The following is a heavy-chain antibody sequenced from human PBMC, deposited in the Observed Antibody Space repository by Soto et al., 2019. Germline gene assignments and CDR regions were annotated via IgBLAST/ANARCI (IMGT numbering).Heavy chain of an antibody. D-gene: IGHD3-10*01. CDR3: ARDTGYYYGSGSYYPLDY. Sequence: ASVKVSCKASGGTFSSYTINWVRQAPGQGLEWMGGIIPIFGTTNYAQKFQGRVTISADESTSTAYMELSSLRSEDTAVYYCARDTGYYYGSGSYYPLDYWGQGTLVTVSS. CDR1: GGTFSSYT. V-gene: IGHV1-69*13. CDR2: IIPIFGTT. J-gene: IGHJ4*02.